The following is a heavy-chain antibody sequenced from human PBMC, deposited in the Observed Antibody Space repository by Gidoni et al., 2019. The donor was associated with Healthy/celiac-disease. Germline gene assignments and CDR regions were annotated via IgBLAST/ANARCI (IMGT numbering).Heavy chain of an antibody. Sequence: QVQLVESGGGVVQPGRSLRLSCAASGFTFCSYGMHWVRQAPGKGLEWVAVIWYDGSNKYYADSVKGRFTISRDNSKNTLYLQMNSLRAEDTAVYYCARAVGAGAHYFDYWGQGTLVTVSS. CDR2: IWYDGSNK. CDR3: ARAVGAGAHYFDY. V-gene: IGHV3-33*01. J-gene: IGHJ4*02. D-gene: IGHD1-26*01. CDR1: GFTFCSYG.